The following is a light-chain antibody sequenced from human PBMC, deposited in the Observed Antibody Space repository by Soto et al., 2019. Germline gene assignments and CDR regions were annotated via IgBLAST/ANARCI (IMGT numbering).Light chain of an antibody. CDR2: DAS. V-gene: IGKV3-11*01. J-gene: IGKJ5*01. CDR1: PSVTNF. Sequence: EIVLTQSPATLSLSPGEIATVSCRASPSVTNFLAWYQQKPGQAPRLIIYDASNRATGIPARFSGSGSGTDFTLTISSLEPDDSAVYYCQQRSHWPPITFGQGTRLEI. CDR3: QQRSHWPPIT.